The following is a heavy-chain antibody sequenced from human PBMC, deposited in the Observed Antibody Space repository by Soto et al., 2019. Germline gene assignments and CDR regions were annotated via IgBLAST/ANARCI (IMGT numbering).Heavy chain of an antibody. V-gene: IGHV3-23*01. CDR2: ISGNGVT. CDR1: EFTFISYA. J-gene: IGHJ4*02. CDR3: ARDPLWFGELSSFDF. Sequence: GGSLRPSFAASEFTFISYAMSWVRQAPGKGLEWVSAISGNGVTKYSQKFQGRVSISRDTSASTGYMELSSLTYEDTAVYYCARDPLWFGELSSFDFWGQGTLVTVSS. D-gene: IGHD3-10*01.